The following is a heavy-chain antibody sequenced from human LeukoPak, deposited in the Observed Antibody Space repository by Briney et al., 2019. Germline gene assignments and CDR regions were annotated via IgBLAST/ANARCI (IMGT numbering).Heavy chain of an antibody. CDR3: ARDNYDNNGYYFD. V-gene: IGHV3-48*03. CDR1: GFTFSSYE. J-gene: IGHJ4*02. D-gene: IGHD3-22*01. Sequence: GGSLRLSCAASGFTFSSYEMNWVRQAPGKGLEWVSYISSSGSTIYYADSVKGRFTISRDNAKNSLYLQMNSLRAEDTAVYYCARDNYDNNGYYFDWGQGTPVTVSS. CDR2: ISSSGSTI.